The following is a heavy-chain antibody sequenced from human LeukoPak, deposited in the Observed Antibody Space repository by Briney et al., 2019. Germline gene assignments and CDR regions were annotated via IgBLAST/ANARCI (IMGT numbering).Heavy chain of an antibody. J-gene: IGHJ4*02. Sequence: KPSETLSLTCTVSGASMSSYYWTWIRQPPGKGLEWIGYMYFGESTNYNPSLKSRATISIDTSKKQFSLNLNSVTAADTAVYCCARIPGDRPDDWGQGTLVTVS. CDR1: GASMSSYY. CDR3: ARIPGDRPDD. D-gene: IGHD7-27*01. CDR2: MYFGEST. V-gene: IGHV4-59*01.